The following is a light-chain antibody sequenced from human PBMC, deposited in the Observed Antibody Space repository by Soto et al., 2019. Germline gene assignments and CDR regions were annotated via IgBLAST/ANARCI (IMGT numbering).Light chain of an antibody. CDR3: QQYNVWPPIT. J-gene: IGKJ5*01. CDR2: GAS. Sequence: EIEMTQSPATLSVSPGERVTLSCRASQSVTDNLAWYQQKPGQAPRLLIYGASTRATGIPARFSGSGSGTEFTLTIGSLQSEDFAIYYCQQYNVWPPITFGQGTRLDIK. CDR1: QSVTDN. V-gene: IGKV3-15*01.